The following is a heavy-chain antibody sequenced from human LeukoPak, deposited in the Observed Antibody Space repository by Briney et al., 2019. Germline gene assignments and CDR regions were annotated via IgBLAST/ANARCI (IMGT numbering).Heavy chain of an antibody. D-gene: IGHD3-22*01. CDR1: DDSISSYY. J-gene: IGHJ3*02. CDR3: ARDQGYYYDTSGYYDAFDI. V-gene: IGHV4-4*07. Sequence: SETLSLTCTVSDDSISSYYWSWIRQPAGKGLEWIGRIYTSGSTYYNPSLKGRVTMSVDTSKNQFSLKLSSVTAADTAVYYCARDQGYYYDTSGYYDAFDIWGQGTMVTVSS. CDR2: IYTSGST.